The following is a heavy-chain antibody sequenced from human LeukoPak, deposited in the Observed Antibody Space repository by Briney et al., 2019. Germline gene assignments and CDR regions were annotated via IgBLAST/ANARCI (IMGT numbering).Heavy chain of an antibody. CDR3: ARGWIAAAALISDY. CDR2: INHSGST. J-gene: IGHJ4*02. CDR1: GGSFSGYY. V-gene: IGHV4-34*01. Sequence: SGTLSLTCAVYGGSFSGYYWSWIRQPPGKGLEWIGEINHSGSTNYNPSLKSRVTMSVDTSKNQFSLKLSSVTAADTAVYYCARGWIAAAALISDYWGQGTLVTVSS. D-gene: IGHD6-13*01.